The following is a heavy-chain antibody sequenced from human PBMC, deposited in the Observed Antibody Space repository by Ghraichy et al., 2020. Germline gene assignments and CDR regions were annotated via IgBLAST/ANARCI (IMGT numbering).Heavy chain of an antibody. D-gene: IGHD3-9*01. Sequence: GGSLRLSCAASGFTFSSYAMSWVRQAPGKGLEWVSAISGSGGSTYYADSVKGRFTISRDNSKNTLYLQMNSLRAEDTAVYYCAKDPRRYFDWLLSRAVKFIFDYWGQGTLVTVSS. V-gene: IGHV3-23*01. CDR1: GFTFSSYA. J-gene: IGHJ4*02. CDR2: ISGSGGST. CDR3: AKDPRRYFDWLLSRAVKFIFDY.